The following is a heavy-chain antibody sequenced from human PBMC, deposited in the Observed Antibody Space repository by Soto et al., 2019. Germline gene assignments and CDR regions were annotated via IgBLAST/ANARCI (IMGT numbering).Heavy chain of an antibody. D-gene: IGHD6-19*01. CDR2: ISWNSGSI. Sequence: EVQLVESGGGLVQPGRSLRLSCTASGFTFDDYAMHWVRQAPGKGLEWVSGISWNSGSIGYADSVKGRFTISRDNAKNSLYLKMNSLRAEDTALYYCAKDKLGAGYSSGWYDYWGQGSLVTVSS. CDR3: AKDKLGAGYSSGWYDY. J-gene: IGHJ4*02. CDR1: GFTFDDYA. V-gene: IGHV3-9*01.